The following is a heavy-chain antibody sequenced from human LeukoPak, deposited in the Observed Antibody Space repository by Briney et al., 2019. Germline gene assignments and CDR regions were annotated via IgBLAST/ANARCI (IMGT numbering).Heavy chain of an antibody. CDR2: IYWDETK. Sequence: SGPTLVNPTQTLTLTCTFSGFSLRTSVVGVGWIHQPPGKALEWLALIYWDETKRYSPSLQTRLTITKDTSKNQVVLTMTTMDPVDTATYYCAHSTNSGWNPLVYWGQGILVTVSS. CDR1: GFSLRTSVVG. D-gene: IGHD5-12*01. CDR3: AHSTNSGWNPLVY. V-gene: IGHV2-5*02. J-gene: IGHJ4*02.